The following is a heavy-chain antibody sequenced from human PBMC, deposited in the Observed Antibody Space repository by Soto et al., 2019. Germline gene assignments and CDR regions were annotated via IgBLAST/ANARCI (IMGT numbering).Heavy chain of an antibody. Sequence: SETLSLTCTVSGGSISSSSYYWGWIRQPPGKGLEWIGSIYYSGSTYYNPSLKSRVTISVDTSRNLFSLKLTSVTAADTAVYFCGRLDYAGTFHQPYHFNHWSQGALVTVSS. CDR1: GGSISSSSYY. D-gene: IGHD3-16*01. V-gene: IGHV4-39*01. CDR2: IYYSGST. J-gene: IGHJ4*02. CDR3: GRLDYAGTFHQPYHFNH.